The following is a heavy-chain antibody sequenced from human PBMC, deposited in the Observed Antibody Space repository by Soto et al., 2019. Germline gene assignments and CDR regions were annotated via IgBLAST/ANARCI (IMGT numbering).Heavy chain of an antibody. Sequence: PSETLSLTCTVSGGSISSYYWSWFRRPPGKGLEWIGYIYYSGSTNYNPSLKSRVTISVDTSKNQFSLKLSSVTAADTAVYYCARFRLYSGGWPAVGPAPFGAFDIWGQGTMVTAS. V-gene: IGHV4-59*08. CDR3: ARFRLYSGGWPAVGPAPFGAFDI. CDR2: IYYSGST. CDR1: GGSISSYY. D-gene: IGHD6-19*01. J-gene: IGHJ3*02.